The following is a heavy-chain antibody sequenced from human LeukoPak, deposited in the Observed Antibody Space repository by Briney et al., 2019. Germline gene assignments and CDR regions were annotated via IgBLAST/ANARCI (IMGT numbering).Heavy chain of an antibody. CDR2: INCDGSST. V-gene: IGHV3-74*01. CDR1: GFTLSNYW. CDR3: ARGGVPAAFDY. Sequence: GGSLRLSCAASGFTLSNYWMHWVRQAPGKGLVWVSHINCDGSSTSYADSVKGRFTISRDNAKNTLYLQMNSLRAEDTAVYYCARGGVPAAFDYWGQGTLVIVSS. D-gene: IGHD2-2*01. J-gene: IGHJ4*02.